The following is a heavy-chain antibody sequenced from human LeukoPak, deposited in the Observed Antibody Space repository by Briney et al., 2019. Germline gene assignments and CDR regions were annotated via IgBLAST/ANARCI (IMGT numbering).Heavy chain of an antibody. CDR1: GYSISSGYY. J-gene: IGHJ4*02. CDR2: IYYSGST. D-gene: IGHD3-22*01. V-gene: IGHV4-38-2*02. CDR3: ARDGDSSGYLIYYFDY. Sequence: SETLSLTCTVSGYSISSGYYWGWIRQPPGKGLEWIGSIYYSGSTYYNPSLKSRVTISVDTSKNQFSLKLSSVTAADTAVYYCARDGDSSGYLIYYFDYWGQGTLVTVSS.